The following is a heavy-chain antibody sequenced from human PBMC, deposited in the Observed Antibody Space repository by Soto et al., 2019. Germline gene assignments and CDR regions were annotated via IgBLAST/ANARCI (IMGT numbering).Heavy chain of an antibody. D-gene: IGHD3-16*01. V-gene: IGHV3-48*03. J-gene: IGHJ4*02. Sequence: EVQLVESGGGLGQPGGSLRLSCAASGFYFSSYEMNWVRQAPGKGLEWISHISGSGKSIYYADSVKGRFTISRDNAKKPLYLQRDSLRVGDTAVYYWAGGGDYWGQGALVTVSS. CDR2: ISGSGKSI. CDR3: AGGGDY. CDR1: GFYFSSYE.